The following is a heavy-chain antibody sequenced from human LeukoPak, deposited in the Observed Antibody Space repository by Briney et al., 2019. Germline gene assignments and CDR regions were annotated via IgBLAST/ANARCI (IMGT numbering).Heavy chain of an antibody. J-gene: IGHJ3*02. CDR2: IYYSGST. Sequence: SETLSLTCTVSGGSISSYYWSWIRQPPGKGLEWTGYIYYSGSTNYNPSLKSRVTISVDTSKNQFSLRLSSVTAADTAVYYCARYDDCSGGSCYPTEAFDIWGQGTMVTVSS. D-gene: IGHD2-15*01. CDR1: GGSISSYY. V-gene: IGHV4-59*01. CDR3: ARYDDCSGGSCYPTEAFDI.